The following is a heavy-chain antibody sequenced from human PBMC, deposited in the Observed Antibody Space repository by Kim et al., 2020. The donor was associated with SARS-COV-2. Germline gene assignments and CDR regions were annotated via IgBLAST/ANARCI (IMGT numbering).Heavy chain of an antibody. J-gene: IGHJ6*03. D-gene: IGHD3-9*01. V-gene: IGHV3-33*01. CDR2: IWYDGSNK. Sequence: GGSLRLSCAASGFTFSSYGMHWVRQAPGKGLEWVTVIWYDGSNKYYADSVKGRFTISRDNSKNTLYLQMNNLTAEDTAVYYCARDEREVLRFFDWSHYYYYMDVWGKGTTVTVSS. CDR1: GFTFSSYG. CDR3: ARDEREVLRFFDWSHYYYYMDV.